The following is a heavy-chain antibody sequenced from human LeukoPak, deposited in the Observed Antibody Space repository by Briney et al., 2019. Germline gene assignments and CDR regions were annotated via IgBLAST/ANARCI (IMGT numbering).Heavy chain of an antibody. V-gene: IGHV3-48*03. Sequence: PGGSLRLSCAASGFTFSSYEMNWVRQAPGKGLEWVSYISSSSSTIYYADSVKGRFTISRDNAKNSLYLQMNSLRAEDTAVYYCARVGTRVDIWGQGTMVTVSS. CDR3: ARVGTRVDI. CDR1: GFTFSSYE. CDR2: ISSSSSTI. D-gene: IGHD2-2*01. J-gene: IGHJ3*02.